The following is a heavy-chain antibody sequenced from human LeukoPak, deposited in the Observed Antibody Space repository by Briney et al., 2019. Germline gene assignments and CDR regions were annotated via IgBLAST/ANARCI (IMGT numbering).Heavy chain of an antibody. D-gene: IGHD5-18*01. Sequence: PSETLSLTCAVYGVSFSGYYWSWIRQPPGKGLEWIGEINHSGSTNYNPSLKSRVTISVDTSKNQFSLKLSSVTAADTAVYYCARRKSGYSYGYYYYGMDVWGQGTTVTVSS. J-gene: IGHJ6*02. CDR2: INHSGST. CDR1: GVSFSGYY. CDR3: ARRKSGYSYGYYYYGMDV. V-gene: IGHV4-34*01.